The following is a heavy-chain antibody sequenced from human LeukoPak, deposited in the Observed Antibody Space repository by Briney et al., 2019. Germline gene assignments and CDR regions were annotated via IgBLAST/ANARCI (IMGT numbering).Heavy chain of an antibody. D-gene: IGHD1-26*01. CDR3: TRDRGHGSQDY. CDR2: IYYSGTT. V-gene: IGHV4-39*07. CDR1: GGSFNDYY. Sequence: SETPSLTCTVSGGSFNDYYWGWIRQPPGKGLEWIGSIYYSGTTFYNPSLKNRVTISMDTSKSQFSLKLSSVTAADTAVYSCTRDRGHGSQDYWGQGTLVTVS. J-gene: IGHJ4*02.